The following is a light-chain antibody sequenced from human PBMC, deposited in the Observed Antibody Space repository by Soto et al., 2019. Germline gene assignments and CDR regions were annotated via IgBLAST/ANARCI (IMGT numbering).Light chain of an antibody. CDR2: GAS. J-gene: IGKJ2*01. V-gene: IGKV3-20*01. CDR1: QSVSSSY. Sequence: EIVLTQSPGTLSLSPGERATLSCRASQSVSSSYLAWYQQKPGQAPRLLIYGASSRATGIPDRFSGSGSGTDFTLSISRLEPEDFAVYYCLQYVSPPYTFGQGTKLEIK. CDR3: LQYVSPPYT.